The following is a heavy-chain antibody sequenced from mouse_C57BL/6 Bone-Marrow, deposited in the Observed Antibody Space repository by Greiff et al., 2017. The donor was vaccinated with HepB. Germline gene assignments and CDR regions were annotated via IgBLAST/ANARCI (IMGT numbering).Heavy chain of an antibody. J-gene: IGHJ4*01. Sequence: VQLQQSGAELVKPGASVKISCKASGYAFSSYWMNWVKQRPGKGLEWIGQIYPGDGDTNYNGKFKGKATLTAYKSTSTAYMQLSSLTSEDSAVYFCARWSTTVVAYYYAMDYWGQGTSVTVSS. CDR1: GYAFSSYW. D-gene: IGHD1-1*01. CDR2: IYPGDGDT. V-gene: IGHV1-80*01. CDR3: ARWSTTVVAYYYAMDY.